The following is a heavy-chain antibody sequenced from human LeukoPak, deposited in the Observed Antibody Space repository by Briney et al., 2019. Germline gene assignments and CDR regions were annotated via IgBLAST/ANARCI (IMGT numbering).Heavy chain of an antibody. D-gene: IGHD3-9*01. CDR3: ALGLVTDY. Sequence: GGSLRLSCAASGFTVSSNFMSWVRQAPGQGLEWVSVIYSGGSTYYADSVKGRFTISRDNSKNTLYLQMNSLRVEDTAVYYCALGLVTDYWGQGTLVTVSS. CDR2: IYSGGST. CDR1: GFTVSSNF. J-gene: IGHJ4*02. V-gene: IGHV3-66*01.